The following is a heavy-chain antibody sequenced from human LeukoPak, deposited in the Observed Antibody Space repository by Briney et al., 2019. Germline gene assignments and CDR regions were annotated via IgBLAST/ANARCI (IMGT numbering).Heavy chain of an antibody. D-gene: IGHD3-3*01. J-gene: IGHJ4*02. CDR1: GTSISSGAYS. CDR2: IYYSGNT. V-gene: IGHV4-31*03. Sequence: SDTLSLTCTVSGTSISSGAYSWSWVRQHPGKGLEWIAYIYYSGNTYYNPSLKRRVTISVGTSKNQFSLKLSSVTAADTAVYYCARTITIFGALGYFDYWGQGTLVTVSS. CDR3: ARTITIFGALGYFDY.